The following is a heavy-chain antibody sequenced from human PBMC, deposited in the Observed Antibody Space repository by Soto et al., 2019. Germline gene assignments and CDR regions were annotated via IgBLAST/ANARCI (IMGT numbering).Heavy chain of an antibody. D-gene: IGHD6-13*01. Sequence: SETLSLTCTVSGCSISSYYWSWIRQPPGKGLEWIGYIYYSGSTNYNPSLKSRVTISVDTSKNQFSLKLSSVTAADTAVYYCASSNIAATGFYYYGMDVWGRGTTVTVSS. CDR2: IYYSGST. CDR1: GCSISSYY. CDR3: ASSNIAATGFYYYGMDV. V-gene: IGHV4-59*01. J-gene: IGHJ6*02.